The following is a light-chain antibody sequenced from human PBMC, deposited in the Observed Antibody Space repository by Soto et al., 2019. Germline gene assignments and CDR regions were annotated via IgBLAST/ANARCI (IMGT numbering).Light chain of an antibody. CDR2: RTF. J-gene: IGKJ4*01. V-gene: IGKV3-20*01. CDR3: QQFSRPPLT. Sequence: EIVMTQSPATLSVSPGERATLSCRAGQHIADNLAWYQQKPGQGPRLLIYRTFNRATGIPDRFSGSGSGTDFTLTISRLEPEDFAVYFCQQFSRPPLTFGGGTKVEI. CDR1: QHIADN.